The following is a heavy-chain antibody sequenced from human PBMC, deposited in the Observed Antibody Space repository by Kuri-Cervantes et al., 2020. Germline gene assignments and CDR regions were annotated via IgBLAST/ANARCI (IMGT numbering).Heavy chain of an antibody. CDR3: ARSNLGGWFDP. CDR1: GGSISSDNW. V-gene: IGHV4-4*02. CDR2: IYHTESA. D-gene: IGHD3-16*01. Sequence: SQTLSLTCAVSGGSISSDNWWSWVRQPPGKGLEWIGEIYHTESANYNPSLRSRVTISVDTSKNQFSLKLSSVTAADTAVYYRARSNLGGWFDPWGQGTLVTVSS. J-gene: IGHJ5*02.